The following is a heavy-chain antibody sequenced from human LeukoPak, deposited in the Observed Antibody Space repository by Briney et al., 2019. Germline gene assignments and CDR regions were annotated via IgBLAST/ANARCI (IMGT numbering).Heavy chain of an antibody. J-gene: IGHJ4*02. CDR3: ARGYYDSSGSYYFDY. CDR1: GGSISSYY. CDR2: IYYSGST. Sequence: SETLSLTCTVSGGSISSYYWSWIGQPPGKGLEWIGYIYYSGSTNYNPSLKSRVTISVDTSKNQFSLKLSSVTAADTAVYYCARGYYDSSGSYYFDYWGQGTLVTVSS. D-gene: IGHD3-22*01. V-gene: IGHV4-59*01.